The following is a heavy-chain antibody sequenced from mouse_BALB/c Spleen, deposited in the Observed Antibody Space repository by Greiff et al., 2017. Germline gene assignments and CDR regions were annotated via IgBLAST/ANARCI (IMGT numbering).Heavy chain of an antibody. D-gene: IGHD1-1*02. CDR3: ARRWGAMDY. V-gene: IGHV14-1*02. J-gene: IGHJ4*01. CDR1: GFNIKDYY. CDR2: IDPENGNT. Sequence: GQLQQTGAELVRPGALVKLSCKASGFNIKDYYMHWVKQRPEQGLEWIGWIDPENGNTIYDPKFQGKASITADTSSNTAYLQLSSLTSEDTAVYYCARRWGAMDYWGQGTSVTVSS.